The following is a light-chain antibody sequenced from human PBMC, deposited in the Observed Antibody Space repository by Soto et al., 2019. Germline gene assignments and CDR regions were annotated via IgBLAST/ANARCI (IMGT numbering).Light chain of an antibody. CDR2: GAS. CDR1: QSVSSSY. Sequence: EIVLTQSPGTLSLSPGERATLSVMAIQSVSSSYLAWYQQKAGQTPKVLIYGASTRAAGVPARFSGSGSGTDFTLTISNLQSEDFAIYYCQQYYQWPPLTFGGGTKVDIK. CDR3: QQYYQWPPLT. V-gene: IGKV3-15*01. J-gene: IGKJ4*01.